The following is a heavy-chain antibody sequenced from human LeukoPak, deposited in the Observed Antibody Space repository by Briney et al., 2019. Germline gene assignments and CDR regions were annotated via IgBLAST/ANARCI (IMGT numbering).Heavy chain of an antibody. CDR1: GYTFTGYY. Sequence: ASVKVSCKASGYTFTGYYMHWVRQAPGQGLEWMGWINPNSGGTNYAQKFQGRVTMTRDTSISTAYMELSRLRSDDTAVYYCARGVSGSYYYYYMDVWGKGTTVTVSS. V-gene: IGHV1-2*02. CDR3: ARGVSGSYYYYYMDV. D-gene: IGHD1-26*01. J-gene: IGHJ6*03. CDR2: INPNSGGT.